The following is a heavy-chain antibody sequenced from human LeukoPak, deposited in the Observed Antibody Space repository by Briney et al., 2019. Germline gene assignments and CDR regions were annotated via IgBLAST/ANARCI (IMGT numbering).Heavy chain of an antibody. Sequence: GASVKVSCKASGYTFNRYGFSWVRQAPGQGLECPGWISAYSGNTKYAQNFQDRVTMITDASTSTAYMELRSLTSDDTAVYFCARTHDYDNFPDYWGQGTLVAVSS. V-gene: IGHV1-18*01. CDR2: ISAYSGNT. D-gene: IGHD4-11*01. J-gene: IGHJ4*02. CDR1: GYTFNRYG. CDR3: ARTHDYDNFPDY.